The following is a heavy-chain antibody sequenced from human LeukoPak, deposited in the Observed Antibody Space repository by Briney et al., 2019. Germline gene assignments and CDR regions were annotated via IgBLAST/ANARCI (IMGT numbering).Heavy chain of an antibody. V-gene: IGHV3-21*01. D-gene: IGHD6-25*01. CDR2: ISSRSTYI. Sequence: PGGSLRLSCAASGFTFSSYSMNWVRQAPGKGLEWVSSISSRSTYIYHADSVKGRFTISRDNAKNSLFLQMNSLRAEDTAVYYCARDLFESAAFDYWGQGTLVTVSS. J-gene: IGHJ4*02. CDR3: ARDLFESAAFDY. CDR1: GFTFSSYS.